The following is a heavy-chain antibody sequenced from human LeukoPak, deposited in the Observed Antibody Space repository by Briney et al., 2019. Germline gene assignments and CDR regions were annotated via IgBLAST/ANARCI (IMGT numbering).Heavy chain of an antibody. CDR3: ARGPWIPGWFDP. J-gene: IGHJ5*02. CDR2: TYYRSKWYN. V-gene: IGHV6-1*01. CDR1: GDSVSSNSAA. Sequence: SQTLSLTCAISGDSVSSNSAAWNWIRQSPSRGLEWLGRTYYRSKWYNDYAVSVKSRITINPDTSKNQFSLKLSSVTAADTAVYYCARGPWIPGWFDPWGQGTLVTVSS. D-gene: IGHD5-18*01.